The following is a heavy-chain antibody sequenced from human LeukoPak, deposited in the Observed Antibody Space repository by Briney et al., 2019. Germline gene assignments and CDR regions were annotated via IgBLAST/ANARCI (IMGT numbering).Heavy chain of an antibody. V-gene: IGHV3-53*01. CDR1: GFTVSSNY. D-gene: IGHD1-26*01. CDR2: IYSGGST. CDR3: AREGIVGATGTFDY. J-gene: IGHJ4*02. Sequence: GGSLRLSCAASGFTVSSNYMSWVRQAPGKGLEWVSVIYSGGSTYYADSVKGRFTISRDNSKNTLYLQMNSLRAEDTAVYYCAREGIVGATGTFDYWGQGTLVTVSS.